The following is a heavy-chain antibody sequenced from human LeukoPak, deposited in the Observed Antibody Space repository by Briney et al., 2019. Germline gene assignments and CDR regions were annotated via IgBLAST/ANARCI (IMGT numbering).Heavy chain of an antibody. CDR3: AKEGGLVATIPRFDY. CDR1: GFTFSSYG. V-gene: IGHV3-30*18. CDR2: ISYDGSNK. Sequence: PGGSLRLSCAASGFTFSSYGMHWVRQAPGKGLEWVAVISYDGSNKYYADSVKGRFTISRDNSKNTLYLQMNRLRAEDTAVYYCAKEGGLVATIPRFDYWGQGTLVTVSS. D-gene: IGHD5-12*01. J-gene: IGHJ4*02.